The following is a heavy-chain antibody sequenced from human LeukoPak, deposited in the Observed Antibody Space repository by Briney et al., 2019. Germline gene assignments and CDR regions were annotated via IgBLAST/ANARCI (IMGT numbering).Heavy chain of an antibody. D-gene: IGHD3-9*01. J-gene: IGHJ4*02. Sequence: PGGSLRLPCAASGFTFDDYAMHWVRQAPGKGLEWVSLISGDGGSTYYADSVKGRFTISRDNSKNSLYLQMNSLRTEDTALYYCAKVPYDILTMPEFDYWGQGTLVTVSS. V-gene: IGHV3-43*02. CDR1: GFTFDDYA. CDR2: ISGDGGST. CDR3: AKVPYDILTMPEFDY.